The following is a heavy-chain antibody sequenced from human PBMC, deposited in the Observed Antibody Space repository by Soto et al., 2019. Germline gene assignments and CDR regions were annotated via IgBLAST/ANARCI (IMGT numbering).Heavy chain of an antibody. CDR3: ARGGGITGATPFDS. D-gene: IGHD1-20*01. CDR1: SSTFTNYG. Sequence: ASVKVSCKASSSTFTNYGFNWVRQAPGQGLEWMGWISTYNGNTNYAQRLQGRVTMTTDTSTSTAYMELRSLRSDDTAVYYCARGGGITGATPFDSWGQGTLVTVSS. CDR2: ISTYNGNT. J-gene: IGHJ4*02. V-gene: IGHV1-18*01.